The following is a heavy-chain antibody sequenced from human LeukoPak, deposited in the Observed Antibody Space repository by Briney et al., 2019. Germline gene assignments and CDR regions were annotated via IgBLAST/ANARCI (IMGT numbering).Heavy chain of an antibody. D-gene: IGHD7-27*01. J-gene: IGHJ4*02. CDR2: TYPRGST. Sequence: SETLSLTCAVSGGSISSGSYSWSWIRQPPGKGLEWIGYTYPRGSTYYNPSLKSRVILSLDKSANQFSLNLSSVTAADTAVYYCARFSPRAMGNYLDFWGQGTLVTVSS. V-gene: IGHV4-30-2*01. CDR3: ARFSPRAMGNYLDF. CDR1: GGSISSGSYS.